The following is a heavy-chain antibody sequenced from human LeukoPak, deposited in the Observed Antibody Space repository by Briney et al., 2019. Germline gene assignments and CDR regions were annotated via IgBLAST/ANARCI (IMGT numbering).Heavy chain of an antibody. D-gene: IGHD2-8*02. J-gene: IGHJ4*02. Sequence: GGSLRLSCAASGFTFSSYAMSWVRQAPGKGLEWVSGISGSGGSTYYADSVKGRFTISRDNSKNTLYLQMNSLRVEDTAVYYCARLFGGVTTFDYWGQGALVTVSS. CDR1: GFTFSSYA. V-gene: IGHV3-23*01. CDR2: ISGSGGST. CDR3: ARLFGGVTTFDY.